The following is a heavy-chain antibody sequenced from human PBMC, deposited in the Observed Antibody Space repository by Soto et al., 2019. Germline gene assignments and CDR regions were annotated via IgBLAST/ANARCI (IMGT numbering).Heavy chain of an antibody. J-gene: IGHJ6*02. D-gene: IGHD5-18*01. Sequence: SETLSLTCAVYGGSFSGHYWSWIRQPPGKGLEWIGEINHSVSTNYNPSLKSRVTISVDTSKNQFSLKLSPVTAADTAVYYCARGQRNTAMLLSKYYYYGMDAWGQGTRVTVSS. CDR2: INHSVST. V-gene: IGHV4-34*01. CDR1: GGSFSGHY. CDR3: ARGQRNTAMLLSKYYYYGMDA.